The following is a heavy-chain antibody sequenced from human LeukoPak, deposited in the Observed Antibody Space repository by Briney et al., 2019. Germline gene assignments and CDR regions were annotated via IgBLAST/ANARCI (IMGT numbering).Heavy chain of an antibody. D-gene: IGHD4-17*01. Sequence: SETLSLTCTVSGGSISSSSYYWGWIRQPPGKGLEWIGSIYYSGSTYYNPSLKSRVTISVDTSKNQFSLKLSSVTAADTAMYYCARQRKTTHHFDYWGQGTLVTVSS. CDR3: ARQRKTTHHFDY. CDR1: GGSISSSSYY. J-gene: IGHJ4*02. CDR2: IYYSGST. V-gene: IGHV4-39*01.